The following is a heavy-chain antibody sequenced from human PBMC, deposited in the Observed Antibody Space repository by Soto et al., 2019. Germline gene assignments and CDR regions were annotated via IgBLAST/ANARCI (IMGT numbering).Heavy chain of an antibody. J-gene: IGHJ6*03. D-gene: IGHD2-15*01. CDR1: GFTFSSYS. Sequence: GGSLRLSCAASGFTFSSYSMNWVRQAPGKGLEWVSYISSSSSTIYYADSVKGRFTISRDNAKNSLYLQMNSLRAEDTAVYYCARGGGVVAATGYYYYYMDVWGKGTTVTAP. V-gene: IGHV3-48*01. CDR3: ARGGGVVAATGYYYYYMDV. CDR2: ISSSSSTI.